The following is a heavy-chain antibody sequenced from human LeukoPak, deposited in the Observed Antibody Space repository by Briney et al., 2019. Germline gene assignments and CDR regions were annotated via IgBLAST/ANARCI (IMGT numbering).Heavy chain of an antibody. CDR1: GGSISSSSSY. J-gene: IGHJ6*03. CDR2: MYYTGST. V-gene: IGHV4-39*07. Sequence: SETLSLTCTVSGGSISSSSSYWVWIRQPPGKGLEWIGTMYYTGSTYKNSSLESRLTTSLDTSKNQFSLKLNSVTAADTAVYYCARGGASDWSDNYYYMDVWGKGTAVTVSS. D-gene: IGHD3-9*01. CDR3: ARGGASDWSDNYYYMDV.